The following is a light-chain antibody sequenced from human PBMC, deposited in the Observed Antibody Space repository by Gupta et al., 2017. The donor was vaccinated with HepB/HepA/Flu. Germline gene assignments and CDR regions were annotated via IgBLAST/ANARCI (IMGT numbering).Light chain of an antibody. CDR3: QQTSSAPVT. Sequence: DVQMTQSPSSLSASVGDRVIITCRASRNIDNFLNWYQQKAGQAPKLLIYGTSTLQNAVPSRFTGSGSGTEFTLTISSLQPEDFATYYCQQTSSAPVTFGQGTRQEIK. J-gene: IGKJ5*01. CDR2: GTS. V-gene: IGKV1-39*01. CDR1: RNIDNF.